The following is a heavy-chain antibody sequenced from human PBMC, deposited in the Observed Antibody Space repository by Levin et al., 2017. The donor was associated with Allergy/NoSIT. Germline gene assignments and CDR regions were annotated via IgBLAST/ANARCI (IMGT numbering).Heavy chain of an antibody. D-gene: IGHD6-13*01. Sequence: GGSLRLSCAASGFTFSSNYMSWVRQAPGKGLEWVSVIYSGGSTYYADSVKGRFTISRDNSKNTLYLQMNSLRAEDTAVYYCAREPLIAAAGIQRYAAFDIWGQGTMVTVSS. CDR1: GFTFSSNY. CDR3: AREPLIAAAGIQRYAAFDI. CDR2: IYSGGST. J-gene: IGHJ3*02. V-gene: IGHV3-53*01.